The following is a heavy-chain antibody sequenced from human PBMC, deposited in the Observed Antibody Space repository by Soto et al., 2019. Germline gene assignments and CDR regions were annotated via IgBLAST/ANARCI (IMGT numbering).Heavy chain of an antibody. D-gene: IGHD6-19*01. CDR3: ARRSSGWRYNWFDP. V-gene: IGHV1-18*01. Sequence: SYGISWVRQAPGQGLEWMGWISAYNGSTNYAQKLQGRVTMTTDTSTSTAYMELRSLRSDDTAVYYCARRSSGWRYNWFDPWGQGTLVTVSS. CDR2: ISAYNGST. CDR1: SYG. J-gene: IGHJ5*02.